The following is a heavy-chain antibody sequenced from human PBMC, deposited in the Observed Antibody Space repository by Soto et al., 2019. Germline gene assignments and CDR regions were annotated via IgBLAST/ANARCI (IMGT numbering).Heavy chain of an antibody. Sequence: PGGSLRLYCAASGFTFSSYAMHWVRQAPGKGLEWVAVISYDGSNKYYADSVKGRFTISRDNSKNTLYLQMNSLRAEDTAVYYCARSQRYSSSSGGMDVWGQGTTVTVSS. CDR3: ARSQRYSSSSGGMDV. V-gene: IGHV3-30-3*01. J-gene: IGHJ6*02. CDR1: GFTFSSYA. CDR2: ISYDGSNK. D-gene: IGHD6-6*01.